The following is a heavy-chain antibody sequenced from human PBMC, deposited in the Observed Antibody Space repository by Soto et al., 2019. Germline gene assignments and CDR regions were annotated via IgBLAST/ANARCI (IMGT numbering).Heavy chain of an antibody. J-gene: IGHJ4*02. CDR3: ARVQHPAYFDN. Sequence: SETLSLTCTVSGGSISSYCWSWIRQPPGKGLEWIGYIYYSGSTNYNPSHKSRVTISEDTSKNQFSLHLSSVTPEDTALYYCARVQHPAYFDNWGQGTPVTVSS. CDR2: IYYSGST. V-gene: IGHV4-59*08. CDR1: GGSISSYC.